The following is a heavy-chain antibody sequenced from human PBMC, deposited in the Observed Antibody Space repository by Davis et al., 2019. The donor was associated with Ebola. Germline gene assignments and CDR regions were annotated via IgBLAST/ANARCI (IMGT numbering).Heavy chain of an antibody. Sequence: PGGSLRLSCAASGFTFSSYAMHWVRQAPGKGLEWVAVISYDGSNKYYADSVKGRFTISRDNSKNTLYLQMNSLRAEDTAVYYCARAAWGPNYYFDYWGQGTLVTVSS. CDR2: ISYDGSNK. CDR1: GFTFSSYA. V-gene: IGHV3-30-3*01. CDR3: ARAAWGPNYYFDY. J-gene: IGHJ4*02. D-gene: IGHD7-27*01.